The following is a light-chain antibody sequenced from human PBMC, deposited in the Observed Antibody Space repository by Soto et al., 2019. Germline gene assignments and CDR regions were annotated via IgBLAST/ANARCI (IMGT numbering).Light chain of an antibody. CDR1: QSISSW. CDR3: QQYGSSPWT. Sequence: DIQMTQSPSTLSASVGDRVTITFRASQSISSWLAWYQQKPGKAPKLLIYKASSLESGVPSRFSGSGSGTDFTLTISRLEPEDFAFYYCQQYGSSPWTFGQGTKVDIK. V-gene: IGKV1-5*03. J-gene: IGKJ1*01. CDR2: KAS.